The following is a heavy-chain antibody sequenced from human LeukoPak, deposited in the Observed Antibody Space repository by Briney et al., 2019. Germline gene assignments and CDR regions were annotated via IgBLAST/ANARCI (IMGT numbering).Heavy chain of an antibody. CDR2: INHSGST. V-gene: IGHV4-34*01. J-gene: IGHJ6*02. CDR1: GGSFSGYY. Sequence: SETLSLTCAVYGGSFSGYYWSWIRQPPGKGLEWIGEINHSGSTNYNPSLKSRVTISVDTSKNQFSLKLSSVTAADTAVYYCARRRRSGCSSPYYGMDVWGQGTTVTVSS. D-gene: IGHD2-15*01. CDR3: ARRRRSGCSSPYYGMDV.